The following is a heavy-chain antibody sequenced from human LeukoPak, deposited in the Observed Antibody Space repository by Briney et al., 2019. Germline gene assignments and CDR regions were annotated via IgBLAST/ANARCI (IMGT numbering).Heavy chain of an antibody. J-gene: IGHJ4*02. D-gene: IGHD2-21*02. Sequence: PGGSLRLSCAASGFTFNTFWMSWVRQTPGKGLEWVANIKEDGTKKYYVDSVKGRFTISRDNSKNTLYLQMNSLRAEDTAVYYCARGSRVVAAIDYWGQGTLVTVSS. CDR2: IKEDGTKK. CDR3: ARGSRVVAAIDY. V-gene: IGHV3-7*01. CDR1: GFTFNTFW.